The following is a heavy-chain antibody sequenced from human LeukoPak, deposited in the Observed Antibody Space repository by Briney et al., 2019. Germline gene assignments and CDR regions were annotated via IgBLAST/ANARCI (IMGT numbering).Heavy chain of an antibody. CDR2: INPNSGGT. CDR1: GYTFTGYY. V-gene: IGHV1-2*02. J-gene: IGHJ2*01. CDR3: AREAYGDYVSGWYFDL. D-gene: IGHD4-17*01. Sequence: ASVKVSCKTSGYTFTGYYMHWVRQAPGQGLEWMGWINPNSGGTNYAQRFQGRVTMTRDTSMSTAYMELSRLRSDDSAVYYCAREAYGDYVSGWYFDLWGRGTLVTVSS.